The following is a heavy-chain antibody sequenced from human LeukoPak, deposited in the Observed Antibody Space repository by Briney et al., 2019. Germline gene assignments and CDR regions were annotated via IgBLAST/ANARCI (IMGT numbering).Heavy chain of an antibody. V-gene: IGHV3-7*01. Sequence: GGSLRLSCAASGFTFSSYWMSWVRQAPGKGLEWVANIKQDGSEKYYVDSMKGRFTISRDNAKNSLYLQMNSLRAEDTAVYYCAREGYGDYRDAFDIWGQGTMVTVSS. CDR1: GFTFSSYW. J-gene: IGHJ3*02. CDR3: AREGYGDYRDAFDI. CDR2: IKQDGSEK. D-gene: IGHD4-17*01.